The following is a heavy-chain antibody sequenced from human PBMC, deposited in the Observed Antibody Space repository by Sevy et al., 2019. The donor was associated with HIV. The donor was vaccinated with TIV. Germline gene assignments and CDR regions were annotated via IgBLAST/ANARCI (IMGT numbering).Heavy chain of an antibody. CDR2: IYPGDSDF. J-gene: IGHJ6*02. V-gene: IGHV5-51*01. D-gene: IGHD4-17*01. Sequence: GESLKISWKGSGYSFSSHWIGWVRQMPGRGLEWMGIIYPGDSDFRYSPACQGQVTLSAATSSDTAYLQWSSLKASDTAVYYCARFPATVTTGNDHYYGMDVWGQGTTVTVSS. CDR3: ARFPATVTTGNDHYYGMDV. CDR1: GYSFSSHW.